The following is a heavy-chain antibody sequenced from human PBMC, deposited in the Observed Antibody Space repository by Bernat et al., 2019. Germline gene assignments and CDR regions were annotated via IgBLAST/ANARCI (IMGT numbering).Heavy chain of an antibody. CDR2: ISGSDDST. J-gene: IGHJ3*02. CDR1: GFYG. V-gene: IGHV3-23*04. D-gene: IGHD3-10*01. CDR3: AKPKGYGPNDSFDI. Sequence: EVQLVESGGGLVKPGGSLRLSCAASGFYGISWVRQAPGKGLEWVSAISGSDDSTHYADSVKGRFTISRDNSKNKVYLQMNSLRAEDTAVYYCAKPKGYGPNDSFDIWGQGTMVTVSS.